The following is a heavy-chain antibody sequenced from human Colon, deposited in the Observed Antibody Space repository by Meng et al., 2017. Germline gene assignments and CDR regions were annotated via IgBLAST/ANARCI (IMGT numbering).Heavy chain of an antibody. J-gene: IGHJ1*01. CDR1: GGSISSTNW. V-gene: IGHV4-4*02. Sequence: QVPPKESCPGRVKPSGTLSLTCAVSGGSISSTNWWSWIRQPPGKGLEWIGEISQSGSSNYNPSLKSRVTMSLDKFKNHFFLNLSSVSAADTAVYYCAREDGSIGFTPAGQWGQGTLVTVSS. CDR3: AREDGSIGFTPAGQ. CDR2: ISQSGSS. D-gene: IGHD1-26*01.